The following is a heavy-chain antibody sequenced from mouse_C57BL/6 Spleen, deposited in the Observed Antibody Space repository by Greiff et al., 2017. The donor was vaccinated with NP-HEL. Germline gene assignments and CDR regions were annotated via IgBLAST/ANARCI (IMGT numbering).Heavy chain of an antibody. J-gene: IGHJ4*01. CDR2: IDPETGGT. V-gene: IGHV1-15*01. Sequence: QVHVKQSGAELVRPGASVTLSCKASGYTFTDYEMHWVKQTPVHGLEWIGAIDPETGGTAYNQKFKGKAILTADKSSSTAYMELRSLTSEDSAVYYCTRYNFYYGNYYAMDYWGQGTSVTVSS. CDR3: TRYNFYYGNYYAMDY. CDR1: GYTFTDYE. D-gene: IGHD2-1*01.